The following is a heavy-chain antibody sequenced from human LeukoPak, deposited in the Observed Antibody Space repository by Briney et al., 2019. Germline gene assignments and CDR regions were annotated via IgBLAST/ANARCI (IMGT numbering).Heavy chain of an antibody. Sequence: GGSLRLSCAASGFTFSSYSMNWVRQAPGKGLEWVSSISSSSSYIYYADSVKGRFTISRDNAKNSLYLQMNSLRAEDTAVYYCARGTTVTLFDIWGQGTMVTVSS. D-gene: IGHD4-17*01. V-gene: IGHV3-21*01. J-gene: IGHJ3*02. CDR2: ISSSSSYI. CDR1: GFTFSSYS. CDR3: ARGTTVTLFDI.